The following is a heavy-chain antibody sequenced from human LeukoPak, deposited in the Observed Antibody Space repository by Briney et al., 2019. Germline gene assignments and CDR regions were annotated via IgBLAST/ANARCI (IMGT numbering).Heavy chain of an antibody. Sequence: ASVKVSCKASGYTFTGYYMHWVRQAPGQGLEWMGWINPNSGGTNYAQKFQGRVTMTRDTSISTAYMELSRLRSDDTAVYYCARAEYGDHEQASDYCGQGTLVTVSS. CDR1: GYTFTGYY. V-gene: IGHV1-2*02. CDR2: INPNSGGT. J-gene: IGHJ4*02. D-gene: IGHD4-17*01. CDR3: ARAEYGDHEQASDY.